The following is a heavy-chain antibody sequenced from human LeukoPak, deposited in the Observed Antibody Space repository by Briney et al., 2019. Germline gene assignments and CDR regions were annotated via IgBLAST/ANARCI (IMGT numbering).Heavy chain of an antibody. CDR3: AKDPRIVAAAGFDY. J-gene: IGHJ4*02. D-gene: IGHD6-13*01. Sequence: GGTLRLSCAASGFTFSSYGMSWVRQAPGKGREWVSAISGSGGSIYYADSVKGRFTISRDNSKNTLYLQMNSLRAEDTAVYYCAKDPRIVAAAGFDYWGQGTLVTVSS. V-gene: IGHV3-23*01. CDR2: ISGSGGSI. CDR1: GFTFSSYG.